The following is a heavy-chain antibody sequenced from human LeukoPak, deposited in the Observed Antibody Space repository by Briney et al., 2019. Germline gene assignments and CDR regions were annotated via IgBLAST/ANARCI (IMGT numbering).Heavy chain of an antibody. Sequence: GGSLRLSCAASGFTFSNAWMSWVRQAPGKGLEWVGRIKSKTDGGTTDYAAPVKGRFTISRDDSKNTLYLQMNSLKTEDTAVYYCTTDPSSSRWYHPGDYWGQGTLVTVSS. CDR3: TTDPSSSRWYHPGDY. V-gene: IGHV3-15*01. D-gene: IGHD6-13*01. J-gene: IGHJ4*02. CDR1: GFTFSNAW. CDR2: IKSKTDGGTT.